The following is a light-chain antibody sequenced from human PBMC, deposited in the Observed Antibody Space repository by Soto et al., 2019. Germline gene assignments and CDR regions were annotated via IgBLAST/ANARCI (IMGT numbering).Light chain of an antibody. J-gene: IGLJ2*01. CDR1: SSDVGGYNY. CDR3: SSYTSINTVL. CDR2: DVT. V-gene: IGLV2-14*01. Sequence: QSALTQPASVSGSPGQSITISCTGTSSDVGGYNYVCWYQQHPGKAPKLIIYDVTNRPSGVSDRFSASKSGNTASLSISGLHAEDEADYYCSSYTSINTVLFGGGTKLTVL.